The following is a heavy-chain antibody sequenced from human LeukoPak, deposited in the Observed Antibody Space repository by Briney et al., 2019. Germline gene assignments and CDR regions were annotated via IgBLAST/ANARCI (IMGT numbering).Heavy chain of an antibody. D-gene: IGHD6-13*01. CDR3: AREAIAAAGFDY. Sequence: GGSLRLSCAASGFTFSSYGMHWVRQAPGKGLEWVAAISYDGSNKYYADSVKGRFTISRDNSKNTLYLQMNSLRAEDTAVYYCAREAIAAAGFDYWGQGTLVTVSS. CDR1: GFTFSSYG. J-gene: IGHJ4*02. V-gene: IGHV3-30*03. CDR2: ISYDGSNK.